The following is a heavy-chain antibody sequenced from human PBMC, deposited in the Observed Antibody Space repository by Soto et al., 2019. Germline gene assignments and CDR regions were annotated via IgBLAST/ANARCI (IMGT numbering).Heavy chain of an antibody. V-gene: IGHV4-59*01. Sequence: SETLSLTCTVSGGSISSYYWSWIRQPPGKGLEWIGCIYYSGSTNYNPSLKSRVTISVDTSKNQFSLKLSSVTAADTAVYYCARDGQGGSHSYNWFDPWGQGTLVTVSS. CDR1: GGSISSYY. J-gene: IGHJ5*02. CDR3: ARDGQGGSHSYNWFDP. D-gene: IGHD1-26*01. CDR2: IYYSGST.